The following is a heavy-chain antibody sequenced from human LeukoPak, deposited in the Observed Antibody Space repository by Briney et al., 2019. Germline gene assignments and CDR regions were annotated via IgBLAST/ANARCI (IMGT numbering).Heavy chain of an antibody. Sequence: PGGSLRLSCAASGFTVSSYWTHWVRQAPGKGLVWVSRINGDGTTTNYADSVKGRFTISRDNAKNTVHLQMNSLRAEDTAVYYCARRGIGYGMDVWGQGTTVTVSS. CDR2: INGDGTTT. J-gene: IGHJ6*02. V-gene: IGHV3-74*01. D-gene: IGHD1-26*01. CDR1: GFTVSSYW. CDR3: ARRGIGYGMDV.